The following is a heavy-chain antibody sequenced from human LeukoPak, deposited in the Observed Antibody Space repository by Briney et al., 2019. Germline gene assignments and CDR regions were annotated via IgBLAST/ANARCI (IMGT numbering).Heavy chain of an antibody. CDR1: GGSISSYC. CDR2: IYDSGST. CDR3: ARSQTGYSSGWSSYYSYMDV. D-gene: IGHD6-19*01. J-gene: IGHJ6*03. Sequence: PSETLSLTCTVSGGSISSYCWSWSRQPPGKGLEWMGYIYDSGSTNYNPSLKIRGTISVDTAKNQLSLKLSSVTAADTAVYYCARSQTGYSSGWSSYYSYMDVWGKATTVTISS. V-gene: IGHV4-59*01.